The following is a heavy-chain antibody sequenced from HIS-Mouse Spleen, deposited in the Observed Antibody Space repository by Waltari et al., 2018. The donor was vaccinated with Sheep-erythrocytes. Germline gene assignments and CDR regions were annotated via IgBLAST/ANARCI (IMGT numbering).Heavy chain of an antibody. Sequence: QVQLQQSGPGLVKPSQTLSLTCSIPGHRVSSNSAAWNWIRQSPSRGLEWLGRTYYRSKWYNDYAVSVKSRITINPDTSKNQFSLQLNSVTPEDTAVYYCAKIRPYSSSSRGAFDIWGQGTMVTVSS. CDR1: GHRVSSNSAA. J-gene: IGHJ3*02. V-gene: IGHV6-1*01. CDR2: TYYRSKWYN. CDR3: AKIRPYSSSSRGAFDI. D-gene: IGHD6-6*01.